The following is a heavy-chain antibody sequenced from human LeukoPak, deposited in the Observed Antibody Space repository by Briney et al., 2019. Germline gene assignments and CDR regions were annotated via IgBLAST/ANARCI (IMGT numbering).Heavy chain of an antibody. V-gene: IGHV3-30*04. CDR3: AREPGGGAVAGTGY. CDR1: GFTFSSYA. CDR2: ISYDGSNK. D-gene: IGHD6-19*01. Sequence: GGSLRLSCAASGFTFSSYAMHWVRQAPGKVLEWVAVISYDGSNKYYADSVKGRFTISRDNSKNTLYLQMNSLRAEDTAVYYCAREPGGGAVAGTGYWGQGTLVTVSS. J-gene: IGHJ4*02.